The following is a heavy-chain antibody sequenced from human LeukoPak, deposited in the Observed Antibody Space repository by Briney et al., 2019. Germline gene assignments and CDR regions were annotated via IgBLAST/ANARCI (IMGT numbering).Heavy chain of an antibody. CDR1: GYTFTDYY. Sequence: ASVKVSCKTSGYTFTDYYLHWVRQAPGQGLEWVGWIHPNSGATHYAQKFQGRVTMTRDTSISTAYMELSRLRSDDTAVYYCARDKRPAPAASFDIWGQGTLVTVSS. CDR3: ARDKRPAPAASFDI. D-gene: IGHD2-2*01. J-gene: IGHJ3*02. CDR2: IHPNSGAT. V-gene: IGHV1-2*02.